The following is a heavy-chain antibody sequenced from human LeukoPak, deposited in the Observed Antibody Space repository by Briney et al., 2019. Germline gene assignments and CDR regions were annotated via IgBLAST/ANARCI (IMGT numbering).Heavy chain of an antibody. CDR1: GGSISSYY. CDR3: ARSQGIAAAATSPREEKYYFDY. Sequence: SETLSLTCTVSGGSISSYYWSWIRQPPGKGLEWIGYIYYSGSTNYNPSLKSRVTISVDTSKNQFSLKLSSVTAADTAVYYCARSQGIAAAATSPREEKYYFDYWGQGTLVTVSS. V-gene: IGHV4-59*12. J-gene: IGHJ4*02. CDR2: IYYSGST. D-gene: IGHD6-13*01.